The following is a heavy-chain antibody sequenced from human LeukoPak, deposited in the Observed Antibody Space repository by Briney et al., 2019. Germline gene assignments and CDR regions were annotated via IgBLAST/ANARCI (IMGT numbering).Heavy chain of an antibody. V-gene: IGHV4-59*12. CDR3: ARATGYYYGVFDL. CDR2: IYYSGST. Sequence: SETLSLTCTVSGGSISSYYWSWIRQPPGKGLEWIGYIYYSGSTNYNPSLKSRVTISVDTSKNQFSLRLSSVAAADTAVYYCARATGYYYGVFDLWGQGTVVTVSS. CDR1: GGSISSYY. J-gene: IGHJ3*01. D-gene: IGHD3-22*01.